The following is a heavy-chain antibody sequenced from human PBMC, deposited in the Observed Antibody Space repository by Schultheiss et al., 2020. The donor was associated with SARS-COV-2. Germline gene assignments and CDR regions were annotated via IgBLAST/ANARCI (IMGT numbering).Heavy chain of an antibody. CDR1: AFTFTRYG. CDR2: IWYDGSNK. Sequence: GGSLRLSCAASAFTFTRYGMHWVRQAPGKGLEWVAVIWYDGSNKYYADSVKGRFTISRDNSKSTLYLQMNSLRAEDTAVYYCARDPGTTSTWFDPWGQGTLVTVSS. J-gene: IGHJ5*02. CDR3: ARDPGTTSTWFDP. D-gene: IGHD1-7*01. V-gene: IGHV3-33*01.